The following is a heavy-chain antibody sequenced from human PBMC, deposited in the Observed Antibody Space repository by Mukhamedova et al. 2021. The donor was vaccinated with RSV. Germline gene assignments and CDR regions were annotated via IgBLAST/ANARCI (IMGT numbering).Heavy chain of an antibody. V-gene: IGHV1-46*01. CDR2: FNPAGDSA. Sequence: APGQGLEWMGVFNPAGDSATYAQRFQGRVTMTSDTSTSTAYMHLSGLRSEDTAVYYCARGCRVTIFGVVTLLDYWGQGTLVTVS. D-gene: IGHD3-3*01. CDR3: ARGCRVTIFGVVTLLDY. J-gene: IGHJ4*02.